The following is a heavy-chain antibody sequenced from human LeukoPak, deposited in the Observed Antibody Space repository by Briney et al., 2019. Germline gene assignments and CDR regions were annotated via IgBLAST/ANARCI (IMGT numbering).Heavy chain of an antibody. D-gene: IGHD3-22*01. CDR1: GGSISSYY. Sequence: PSETLSLTCTVSGGSISSYYWSWIRQPPGKGLEWIGYIYYSGSTNYNPSLKSRVTISVDTSKNQFSLKLSSVTAADTAVYYCARDTYYYDSSGYYDYGMDVWGQGTTVIVSS. CDR3: ARDTYYYDSSGYYDYGMDV. CDR2: IYYSGST. J-gene: IGHJ6*02. V-gene: IGHV4-59*01.